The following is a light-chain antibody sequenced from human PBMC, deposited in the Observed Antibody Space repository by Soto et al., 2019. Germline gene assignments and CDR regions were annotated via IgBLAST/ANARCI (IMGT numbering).Light chain of an antibody. CDR3: QQYNSYSYT. CDR2: RAS. V-gene: IGKV1-5*03. J-gene: IGKJ2*01. CDR1: QTINDW. Sequence: DIQMTQSPSTLSASVGDRVTIACRASQTINDWLAWYQQKPGKAPKLLIYRASTLQSGVPSRFSGSGSGTEFTLTITSLHPDDFATYYCQQYNSYSYTFGQGTKLEIK.